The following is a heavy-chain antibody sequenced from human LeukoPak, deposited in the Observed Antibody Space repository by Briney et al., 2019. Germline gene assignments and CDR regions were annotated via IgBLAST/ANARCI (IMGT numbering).Heavy chain of an antibody. V-gene: IGHV4-59*08. Sequence: SETLSLTCTVSGGSISSYYWSWIRQPPGKGLEWIGYIYHSGSTNYNPSLKSRVTISVDTSKNQFSLKLSSVTAADTAVYYCAALRYTTNAFDIWGQGTMVTVSS. D-gene: IGHD3-9*01. J-gene: IGHJ3*02. CDR1: GGSISSYY. CDR3: AALRYTTNAFDI. CDR2: IYHSGST.